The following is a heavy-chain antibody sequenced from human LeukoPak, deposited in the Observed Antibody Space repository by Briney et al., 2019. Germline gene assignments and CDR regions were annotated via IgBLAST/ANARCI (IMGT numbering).Heavy chain of an antibody. Sequence: SETLSLTCAVSGDSINSHYWNWIRRPPGKGLEWVAYIHSSGTTSTNPSLRSRVTVSLDTSKNQFSLRLSSVPAADTAVYYCARQLPRLGWFDPWGQGTLVTVSS. V-gene: IGHV4-59*08. CDR2: IHSSGTT. CDR3: ARQLPRLGWFDP. D-gene: IGHD6-25*01. CDR1: GDSINSHY. J-gene: IGHJ5*02.